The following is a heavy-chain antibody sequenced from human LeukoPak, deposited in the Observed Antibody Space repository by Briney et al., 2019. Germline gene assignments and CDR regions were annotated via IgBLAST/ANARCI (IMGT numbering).Heavy chain of an antibody. CDR3: ARLAEHIAPFDP. CDR2: ISAYNGNT. V-gene: IGHV1-18*01. J-gene: IGHJ5*02. Sequence: ASVKVSRKASGGTFSSYAISWVRQAPGQGLEWMGWISAYNGNTNYAQKLQGRVTMTTDTSTSTAYMELRSLRSDDTAVYYCARLAEHIAPFDPWGQGTLVTVSS. CDR1: GGTFSSYA. D-gene: IGHD6-13*01.